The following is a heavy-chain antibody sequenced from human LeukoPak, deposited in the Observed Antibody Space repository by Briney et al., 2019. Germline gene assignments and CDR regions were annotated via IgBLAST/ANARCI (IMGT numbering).Heavy chain of an antibody. D-gene: IGHD4/OR15-4a*01. CDR3: ARLRNVGANPHPFTV. CDR2: ITSTGRYI. CDR1: GFNFIDYT. V-gene: IGHV3-21*01. J-gene: IGHJ3*01. Sequence: PGGSLRLSCAASGFNFIDYTRNWVRQAPGKGLEWLSSITSTGRYIFYADSLKGRFTISRDNAKKSLYLQMNSLRAEDTAVYYCARLRNVGANPHPFTVWGQGTTVTVSS.